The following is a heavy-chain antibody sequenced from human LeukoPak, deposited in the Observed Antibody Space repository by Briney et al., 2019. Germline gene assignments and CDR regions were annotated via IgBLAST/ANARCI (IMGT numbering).Heavy chain of an antibody. V-gene: IGHV3-23*01. J-gene: IGHJ4*02. D-gene: IGHD3-10*01. Sequence: PGGSLRLSCAASGFTFSSYAMSWVRQAPGKGLEWVSAISGSGGSTCYADSVKGRFTISRDNSKNTLYLQMNSLRAEDTAVYYCAKAGSGSYYTPYYFDYWGQGTLVTVSS. CDR2: ISGSGGST. CDR3: AKAGSGSYYTPYYFDY. CDR1: GFTFSSYA.